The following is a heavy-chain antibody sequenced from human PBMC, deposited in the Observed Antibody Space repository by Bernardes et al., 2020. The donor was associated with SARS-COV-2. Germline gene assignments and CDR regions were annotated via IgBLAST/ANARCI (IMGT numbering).Heavy chain of an antibody. J-gene: IGHJ5*02. Sequence: GGSLRLSCAASRFTFSSYGMSWVRQAPGQGLEWVANIKQDGTEKYYVDSVKGRFTISRDNAKNSLYLQMNSLRAEDTAVYFCARDRAVNWFDPWGQGTLVTVSS. CDR3: ARDRAVNWFDP. CDR1: RFTFSSYG. V-gene: IGHV3-7*01. D-gene: IGHD3-10*01. CDR2: IKQDGTEK.